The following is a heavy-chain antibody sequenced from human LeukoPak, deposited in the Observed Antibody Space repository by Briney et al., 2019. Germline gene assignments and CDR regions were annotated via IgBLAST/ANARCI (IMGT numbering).Heavy chain of an antibody. J-gene: IGHJ5*02. D-gene: IGHD2-15*01. CDR3: ARRYCSGGSCLLNALNWFDP. CDR1: GGSISSSSYY. V-gene: IGHV4-39*07. Sequence: PSETLSLTCTVSGGSISSSSYYWGWIRQPPGKGLEWIGSIYYSGSTNYNPSLKSRVTISVDTSKNQFSLKLSSVTAADTAVYYCARRYCSGGSCLLNALNWFDPWGQGTLVTVSS. CDR2: IYYSGST.